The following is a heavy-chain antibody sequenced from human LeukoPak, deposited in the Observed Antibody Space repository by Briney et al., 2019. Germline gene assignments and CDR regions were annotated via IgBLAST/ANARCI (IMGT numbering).Heavy chain of an antibody. Sequence: VASVKVSCKPSGYTFTGYYIHWVRQAPGQGLEWMGWINPNSGGRNYAQKFQDRVTMTRDTSISTVYMELSRLKSDDTAVYYCVRGPYDSSGYSDYWGQGTLVTVSS. D-gene: IGHD3-22*01. J-gene: IGHJ4*02. CDR3: VRGPYDSSGYSDY. CDR1: GYTFTGYY. CDR2: INPNSGGR. V-gene: IGHV1-2*02.